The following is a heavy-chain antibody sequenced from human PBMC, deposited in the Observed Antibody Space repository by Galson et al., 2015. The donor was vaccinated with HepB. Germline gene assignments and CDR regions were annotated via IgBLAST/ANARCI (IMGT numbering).Heavy chain of an antibody. D-gene: IGHD2-15*01. Sequence: SLRLSCAASGFTFSSYSMNWVRQAPGKGLEWVSAISGSGGSTYYADSVKGRFTISRDNSKNTLYLQMNSLRAEDTAVYYCAKTPRDCSGGSCYSCWFDPWGQGTLVTVSS. CDR1: GFTFSSYS. J-gene: IGHJ5*02. V-gene: IGHV3-23*01. CDR2: ISGSGGST. CDR3: AKTPRDCSGGSCYSCWFDP.